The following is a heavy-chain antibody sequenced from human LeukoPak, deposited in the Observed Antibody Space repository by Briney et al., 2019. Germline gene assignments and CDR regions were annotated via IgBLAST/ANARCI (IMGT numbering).Heavy chain of an antibody. Sequence: PSETLSLTCAVYGGSFSGYYWSWIRQPPGKGLEWIGEINHSGSTNYNPSLKSRVTMSVDTSKNQFSLKLSSVTAADTAVYYCARGCSSTSCNFDYWGQGTLVTVSS. V-gene: IGHV4-34*01. CDR2: INHSGST. CDR1: GGSFSGYY. D-gene: IGHD2-2*01. J-gene: IGHJ4*02. CDR3: ARGCSSTSCNFDY.